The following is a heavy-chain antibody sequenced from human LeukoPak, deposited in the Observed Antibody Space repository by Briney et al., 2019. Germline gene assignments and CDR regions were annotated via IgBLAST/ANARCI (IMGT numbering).Heavy chain of an antibody. J-gene: IGHJ4*02. CDR1: GGSISSYY. V-gene: IGHV4-4*07. Sequence: SETLSLTCTVSGGSISSYYWSWIRQPAGKGLEWIGRIYTSGSTNYNPSLKSRVTMSVDTSKNQFSLKLSSVTAADTAVYYCAKVGDIAVAGFIDYWGQGTLVTVSS. CDR3: AKVGDIAVAGFIDY. D-gene: IGHD6-19*01. CDR2: IYTSGST.